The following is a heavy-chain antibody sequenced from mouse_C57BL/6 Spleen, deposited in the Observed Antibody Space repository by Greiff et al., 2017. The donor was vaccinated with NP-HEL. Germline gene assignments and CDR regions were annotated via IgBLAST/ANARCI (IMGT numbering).Heavy chain of an antibody. Sequence: VQLQQSGPELVKPGASVKISCKASGYAFSSSWMTWVKQRPGKSLERIGRIYPGDGDTNYNGKFKGKATLTADKSSSTAYMQLSSLTSEDSAVYFCARDGLLLRYFDVWGTGTTVTVSS. CDR3: ARDGLLLRYFDV. J-gene: IGHJ1*03. CDR1: GYAFSSSW. D-gene: IGHD1-1*01. V-gene: IGHV1-82*01. CDR2: IYPGDGDT.